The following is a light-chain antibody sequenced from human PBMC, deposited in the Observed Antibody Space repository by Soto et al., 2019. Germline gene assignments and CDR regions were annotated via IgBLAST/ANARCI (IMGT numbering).Light chain of an antibody. CDR2: DAS. V-gene: IGKV1-5*01. CDR3: QQYNSYSLYT. Sequence: DLQMTQSPSTLSASVGDSVTITCRASQSISSWLAWYQQKPRKAPKLLIYDASSLESGVPSRFSGSGSGTEFTLTISSLQPDDFATYYCQQYNSYSLYTXGQGTKVDIK. J-gene: IGKJ2*01. CDR1: QSISSW.